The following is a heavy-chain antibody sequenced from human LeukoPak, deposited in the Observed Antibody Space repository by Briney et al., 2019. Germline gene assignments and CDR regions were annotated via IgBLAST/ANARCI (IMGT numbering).Heavy chain of an antibody. Sequence: PSETLSLTCAVYGVSFSGYYWSWIRQPPGKGLEWVGEINHSGSTNYNPSLKSRVTISVDTSKNQFSLKLSSVTAADTAVYYCARGPAVGDSSGYFGWFDPWGQGTLVTVSS. CDR3: ARGPAVGDSSGYFGWFDP. D-gene: IGHD3-22*01. CDR1: GVSFSGYY. CDR2: INHSGST. J-gene: IGHJ5*02. V-gene: IGHV4-34*01.